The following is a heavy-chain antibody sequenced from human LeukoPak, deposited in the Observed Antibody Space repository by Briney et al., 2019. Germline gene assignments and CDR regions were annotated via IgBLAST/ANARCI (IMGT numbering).Heavy chain of an antibody. CDR2: INGDGSST. V-gene: IGHV3-74*01. D-gene: IGHD2-15*01. J-gene: IGHJ4*02. CDR3: ARDRSYSLDY. Sequence: GGSLRLSCAASGFTFSGYWMHWVRQVPGKGLVWVSRINGDGSSTTYADSVKGRFTISRDNAKNTLVLQMNSLRAEDTAVYYCARDRSYSLDYWGQGTLVTVSS. CDR1: GFTFSGYW.